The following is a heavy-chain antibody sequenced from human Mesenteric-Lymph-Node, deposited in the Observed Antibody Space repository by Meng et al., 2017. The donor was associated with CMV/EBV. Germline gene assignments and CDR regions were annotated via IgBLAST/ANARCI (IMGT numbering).Heavy chain of an antibody. D-gene: IGHD7-27*01. J-gene: IGHJ3*02. Sequence: GESLKISCAASGFTFSDYYMSWIRQAPGKGLEWVSYISSSGNTIYYADSVKGRFTISRDNAKNSLYLQMNSLRAEDTAVYYCARGGWGTSMSAFDIWGQGTMVTVSS. CDR1: GFTFSDYY. V-gene: IGHV3-11*04. CDR3: ARGGWGTSMSAFDI. CDR2: ISSSGNTI.